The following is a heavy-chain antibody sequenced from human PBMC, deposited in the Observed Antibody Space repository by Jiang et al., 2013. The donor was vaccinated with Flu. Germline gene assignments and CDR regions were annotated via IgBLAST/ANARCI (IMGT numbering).Heavy chain of an antibody. V-gene: IGHV4-39*01. D-gene: IGHD3-10*01. CDR2: MHHGGKT. J-gene: IGHJ6*02. CDR1: GGSFTESDYF. CDR3: ARRPFRRFGDGNGVDV. Sequence: LLKPSETLSLSCTVSGGSFTESDYFWAWIRRPPGKGLEWIGTMHHGGKTDYNASFKSRVTMFVDKSQDKFTLKLTSVTATDTSVYFCARRPFRRFGDGNGVDVWGPGTTVSVSS.